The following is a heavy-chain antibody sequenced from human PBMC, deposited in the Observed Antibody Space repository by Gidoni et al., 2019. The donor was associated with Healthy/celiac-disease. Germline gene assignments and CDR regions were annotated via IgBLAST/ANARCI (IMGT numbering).Heavy chain of an antibody. D-gene: IGHD6-13*01. Sequence: EVQLVESGGGLVQPGGSLRLSCYASGFTFTTYSMNWVRQAPGKGLEWVSYISSSSSTIYYADSVKGRFTISRDNAKNSLYLQMNSLRDEDTAVYYCARDDRYSSSWSVGAFDIWGQGTMVTVSS. V-gene: IGHV3-48*02. CDR3: ARDDRYSSSWSVGAFDI. CDR2: ISSSSSTI. J-gene: IGHJ3*02. CDR1: GFTFTTYS.